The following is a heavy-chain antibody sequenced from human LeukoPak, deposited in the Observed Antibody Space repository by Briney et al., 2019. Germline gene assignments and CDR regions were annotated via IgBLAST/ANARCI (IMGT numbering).Heavy chain of an antibody. J-gene: IGHJ4*02. D-gene: IGHD3-9*01. Sequence: SETLSLTCTVSGDSISSYFWSWIRQPPGKGLEWIGYIYYNERSNYNPSLRSRVTISIDTSKNQFSLKLNSVTAADTAVYYCARSPQHFDRLLDGDSHYFFDSWGQGTLVTVSS. CDR1: GDSISSYF. CDR3: ARSPQHFDRLLDGDSHYFFDS. V-gene: IGHV4-59*12. CDR2: IYYNERS.